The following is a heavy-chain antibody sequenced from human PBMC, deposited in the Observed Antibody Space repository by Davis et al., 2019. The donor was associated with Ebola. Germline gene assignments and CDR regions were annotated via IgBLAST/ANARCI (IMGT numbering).Heavy chain of an antibody. CDR3: ARENPRLVDY. V-gene: IGHV4-34*01. D-gene: IGHD1-26*01. CDR1: GGSFSGYY. J-gene: IGHJ4*02. CDR2: INHSGST. Sequence: MPSETLSLTCAVYGGSFSGYYWSWIRQPPGKGLEWIGEINHSGSTNYNPSLKSRVTISVDTSKNQFSLKLSSVTAADTAVYYCARENPRLVDYWGQGTLVTVSS.